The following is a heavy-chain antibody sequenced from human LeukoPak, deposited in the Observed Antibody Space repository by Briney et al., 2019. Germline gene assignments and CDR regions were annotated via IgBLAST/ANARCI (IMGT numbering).Heavy chain of an antibody. Sequence: SETLSLTCTVSGGSISSYYWSWIRQPPGKGLEWIGYIYYIGSTNYNPSLKSRVTISVDTSKNQFSLKLSSVTAADTAVYYCASAASKVEYYGMDVWGQGTTVTVSS. CDR2: IYYIGST. V-gene: IGHV4-59*01. J-gene: IGHJ6*02. CDR1: GGSISSYY. CDR3: ASAASKVEYYGMDV. D-gene: IGHD5-18*01.